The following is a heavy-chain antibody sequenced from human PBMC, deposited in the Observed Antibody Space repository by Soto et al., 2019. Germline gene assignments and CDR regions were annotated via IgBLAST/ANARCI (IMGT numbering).Heavy chain of an antibody. CDR1: CGSISSCDYY. CDR2: IYYSGST. Sequence: SETLSLTCTVSCGSISSCDYYWSWIRQPPGKGLEWIGYIYYSGSTYYNPSLKSRVTISVDTSKNQFSLKLSSVTAADTAVYYCARVGYYGSGDPNWFVPWGQGTLVTVSS. J-gene: IGHJ5*02. CDR3: ARVGYYGSGDPNWFVP. D-gene: IGHD3-10*01. V-gene: IGHV4-30-4*01.